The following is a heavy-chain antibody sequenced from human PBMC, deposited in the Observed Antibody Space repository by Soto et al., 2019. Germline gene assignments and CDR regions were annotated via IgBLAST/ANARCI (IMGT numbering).Heavy chain of an antibody. Sequence: SETLSLTCTVSGGSISSSSYYWGWIRQPPGKGLELIGSIYYSGSTYYNPSLKSRVTISVDTSKNQFSLKLSSVTAADTAVYYCARQGIAVAGKHGMDVWGQGTTVTVSS. D-gene: IGHD6-19*01. V-gene: IGHV4-39*01. J-gene: IGHJ6*02. CDR3: ARQGIAVAGKHGMDV. CDR1: GGSISSSSYY. CDR2: IYYSGST.